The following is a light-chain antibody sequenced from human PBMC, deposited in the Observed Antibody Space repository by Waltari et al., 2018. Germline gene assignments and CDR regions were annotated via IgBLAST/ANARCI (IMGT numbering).Light chain of an antibody. CDR3: SSYTSSSTWV. V-gene: IGLV2-14*01. CDR1: SSDVGGYNY. CDR2: DVN. J-gene: IGLJ3*02. Sequence: QSALTQPASVSGSPGQSITISCTGTSSDVGGYNYVSWYQQHPGKAPKLMIYDVNKRPSGISNRFSGSKSGNTASLTISGLQAEDEADYYCSSYTSSSTWVFGGGNKLTVL.